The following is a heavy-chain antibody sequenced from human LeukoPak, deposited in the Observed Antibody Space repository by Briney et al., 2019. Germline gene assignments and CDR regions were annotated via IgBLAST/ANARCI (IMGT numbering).Heavy chain of an antibody. V-gene: IGHV3-23*01. CDR3: AKDFVLWFGESLYP. D-gene: IGHD3-10*01. CDR1: ALTFSNSG. Sequence: PGGSLRLSCVASALTFSNSGMSCVRQPPGKGLEWVLAISGSGGSTYYGDAVKGRFTISRENSKNTQYLQMNSRRAEDTAVYYCAKDFVLWFGESLYPWGQGTLVTVSS. J-gene: IGHJ5*02. CDR2: ISGSGGST.